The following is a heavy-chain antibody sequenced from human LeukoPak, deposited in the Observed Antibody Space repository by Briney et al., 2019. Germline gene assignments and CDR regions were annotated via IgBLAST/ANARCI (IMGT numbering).Heavy chain of an antibody. J-gene: IGHJ4*02. CDR3: ARDKGSYYYDSSGAVDY. Sequence: PGGSLRLSRAASGFTFSSYAMSWVRQAPGKGLEWVSGISGSGGSTHYAGSVKGRFTISRDNSKNSLYLQMNSLRAEDTAVYYCARDKGSYYYDSSGAVDYWGRGTLVTVSS. V-gene: IGHV3-23*01. D-gene: IGHD3-22*01. CDR1: GFTFSSYA. CDR2: ISGSGGST.